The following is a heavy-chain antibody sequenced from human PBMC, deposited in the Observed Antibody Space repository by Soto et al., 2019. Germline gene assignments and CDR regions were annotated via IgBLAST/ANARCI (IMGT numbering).Heavy chain of an antibody. CDR2: ISSGSKTI. CDR3: AREDILGARSFDY. CDR1: GFTFSGYS. J-gene: IGHJ4*02. V-gene: IGHV3-48*02. D-gene: IGHD1-26*01. Sequence: LRLSCAASGFTFSGYSVNWVRQAPGKGLEWVSYISSGSKTIYYADSVKGRFTVSRDNARNSQYLQMNSLRDEDTAVYYCAREDILGARSFDYWGQGTLVTVSS.